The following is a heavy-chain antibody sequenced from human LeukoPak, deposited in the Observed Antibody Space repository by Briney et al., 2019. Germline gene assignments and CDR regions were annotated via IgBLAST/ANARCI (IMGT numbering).Heavy chain of an antibody. CDR1: GVSIRSGSYY. D-gene: IGHD3-9*01. Sequence: SETLSLPCTVSGVSIRSGSYYWSWIRQPAGKGLEWIGRIYTSGTTNYNPSLKSRVTISVGTSKSQFSLKLSSVTAADTAVYYCAREVSDYDILTGWIDYWGQGALVSVSS. J-gene: IGHJ4*02. CDR3: AREVSDYDILTGWIDY. V-gene: IGHV4-61*02. CDR2: IYTSGTT.